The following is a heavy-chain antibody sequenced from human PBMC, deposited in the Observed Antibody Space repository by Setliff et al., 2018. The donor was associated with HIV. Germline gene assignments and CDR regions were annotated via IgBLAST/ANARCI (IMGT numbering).Heavy chain of an antibody. CDR2: IRYDGSDK. J-gene: IGHJ6*03. Sequence: HPGGSLRLSCTASGFTFSRHAMTWVRQAPGKGLEWVTFIRYDGSDKYYADSVEGRFTISRDNSKNTLYLQMNSLRTEDTAVYYCAKNARDYYYYYMDVWGKGTTVTVSS. CDR3: AKNARDYYYYYMDV. CDR1: GFTFSRHA. V-gene: IGHV3-30*02.